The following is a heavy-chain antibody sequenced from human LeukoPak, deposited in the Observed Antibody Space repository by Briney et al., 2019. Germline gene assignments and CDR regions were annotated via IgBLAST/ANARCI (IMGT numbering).Heavy chain of an antibody. J-gene: IGHJ4*02. D-gene: IGHD3-3*01. Sequence: PGGSLRLSCAASGFTFSSYAMSWVRQAPGKGLEWVSAISGSGGSTYYADSVKGRFTIFRDNSKNTLYLQMNSLRAEDTAVYYCAKDLDFWSGYYTDYWGQGTLVTVSS. V-gene: IGHV3-23*01. CDR1: GFTFSSYA. CDR3: AKDLDFWSGYYTDY. CDR2: ISGSGGST.